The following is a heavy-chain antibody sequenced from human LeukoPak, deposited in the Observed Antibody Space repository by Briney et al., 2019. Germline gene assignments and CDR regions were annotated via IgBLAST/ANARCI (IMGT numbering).Heavy chain of an antibody. CDR1: GFIVSRKY. J-gene: IGHJ4*02. V-gene: IGHV3-66*01. CDR2: IYSGGSA. Sequence: GGSLRLSCAASGFIVSRKYMSWVRQAPGKGLEWVSVIYSGGSADYADSVKGRFTISRDNSKNTLHLQMKSLRAEDTAVYYCAKDRLPLERGYFDYWGQGTLVTVSS. D-gene: IGHD1-1*01. CDR3: AKDRLPLERGYFDY.